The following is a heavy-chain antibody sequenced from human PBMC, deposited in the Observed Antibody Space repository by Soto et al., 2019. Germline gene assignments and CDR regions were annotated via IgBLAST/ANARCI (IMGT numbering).Heavy chain of an antibody. CDR2: INHSGST. D-gene: IGHD2-21*02. CDR1: GGSFSGYY. J-gene: IGHJ4*02. Sequence: SETLSLTCAVYGGSFSGYYWSWIRQPPGKGLEWIGEINHSGSTNYNPSLKSRVTISVDTSKNQFSLKLSSVTAADTAVYYCARGDFFDYWGQGTLVTVSS. V-gene: IGHV4-34*01. CDR3: ARGDFFDY.